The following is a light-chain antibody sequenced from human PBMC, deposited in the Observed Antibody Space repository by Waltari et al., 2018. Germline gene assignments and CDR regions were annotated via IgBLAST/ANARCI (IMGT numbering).Light chain of an antibody. CDR3: QKYESLPAT. CDR1: QSVGRS. Sequence: SCRASQSVGRSLVWYQQKPGQAPRLLIYDASRRATGIPDRFSGSGFGTDFSLTISRLEPEDFAVYYCQKYESLPATLGQGTKVEIK. CDR2: DAS. J-gene: IGKJ1*01. V-gene: IGKV3-20*01.